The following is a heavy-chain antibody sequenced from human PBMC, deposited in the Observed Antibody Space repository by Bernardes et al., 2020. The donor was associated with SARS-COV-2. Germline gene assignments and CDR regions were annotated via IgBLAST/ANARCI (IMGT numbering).Heavy chain of an antibody. CDR2: ISAYNGNT. CDR3: ARDIGDSSGYWWLDP. Sequence: ASVKVSCKASGYTFTRYGISWVRQAPGQGLEWMGWISAYNGNTNYAQKFQGRVTMTRDTSISTAYMELSRLRSDDTAVYYCARDIGDSSGYWWLDPWGQGTLVTVSS. D-gene: IGHD3-22*01. J-gene: IGHJ5*02. V-gene: IGHV1-18*01. CDR1: GYTFTRYG.